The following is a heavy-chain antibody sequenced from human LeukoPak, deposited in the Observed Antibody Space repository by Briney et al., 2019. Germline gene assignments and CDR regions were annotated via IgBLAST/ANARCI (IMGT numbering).Heavy chain of an antibody. CDR1: GYTFTGYY. Sequence: ASVKVSCKASGYTFTGYYMHWVRQAPGQGLEWMGIINPSGGSTSYAQKFQGRVTMTRDTSTSTVYMELSSLRSEDTAVYYCARAGMARGYFDLWGRGTLVTVSS. J-gene: IGHJ2*01. V-gene: IGHV1-46*01. CDR2: INPSGGST. D-gene: IGHD3-10*01. CDR3: ARAGMARGYFDL.